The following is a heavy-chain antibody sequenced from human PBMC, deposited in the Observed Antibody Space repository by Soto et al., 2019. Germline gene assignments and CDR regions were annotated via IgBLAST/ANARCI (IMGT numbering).Heavy chain of an antibody. CDR1: GFGFSNYA. J-gene: IGHJ3*02. Sequence: EVQLLQTGGGLVQPGGSLRVSCAASGFGFSNYAMTWVRQAPGKGLEWLSAISGDGRTKYDADSVKGRFTMSRDNSKNTLTLQINSLRAEDTAMYYCAKYRDDIGMVDVFDIWGPGTMVTVSS. CDR3: AKYRDDIGMVDVFDI. CDR2: ISGDGRTK. D-gene: IGHD2-15*01. V-gene: IGHV3-23*01.